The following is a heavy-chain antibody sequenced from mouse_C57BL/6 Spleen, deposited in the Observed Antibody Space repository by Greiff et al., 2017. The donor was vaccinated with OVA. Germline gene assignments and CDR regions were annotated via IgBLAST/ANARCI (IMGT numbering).Heavy chain of an antibody. Sequence: VKPGGSLKLSCAASGFTFSSYGMSWVRQTPDKRLEWVATFSSGGSYTYYPDSVKGRFTISRDNAKNTLYLQMSSLKSEDTAMYYCARRRGSSYFDYWGQGTTLTVSS. V-gene: IGHV5-6*02. D-gene: IGHD1-1*01. CDR2: FSSGGSYT. CDR3: ARRRGSSYFDY. CDR1: GFTFSSYG. J-gene: IGHJ2*01.